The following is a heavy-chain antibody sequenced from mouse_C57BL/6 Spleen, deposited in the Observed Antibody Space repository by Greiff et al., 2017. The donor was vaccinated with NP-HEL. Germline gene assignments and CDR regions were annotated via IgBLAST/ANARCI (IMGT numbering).Heavy chain of an antibody. V-gene: IGHV1-69*01. Sequence: VQLQQPGAELVMPGASVKLSCKASGYTFTSYWMPWVKQRPGQGLEWIGEIDPSDSYTNYNQKFKGKSTLTVDKSSSTAYMQLSSLTSEDSAVYYCARRDYGNYWYFDVWGTGTTVTVSS. CDR1: GYTFTSYW. CDR3: ARRDYGNYWYFDV. D-gene: IGHD2-1*01. CDR2: IDPSDSYT. J-gene: IGHJ1*03.